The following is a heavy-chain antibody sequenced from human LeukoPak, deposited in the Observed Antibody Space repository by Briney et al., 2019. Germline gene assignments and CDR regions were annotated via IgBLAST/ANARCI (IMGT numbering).Heavy chain of an antibody. D-gene: IGHD3-10*02. V-gene: IGHV3-74*01. CDR1: GFSFSVFW. Sequence: GGSLRLSCAASGFSFSVFWMHWVRQAPGKGPVWVSRIKTDGSITDYADSVKGRFTISRDNAKNTLYLQMNSLRAEDTAVYYCAELGITMIGGVWGKGTTVTISS. CDR3: AELGITMIGGV. J-gene: IGHJ6*04. CDR2: IKTDGSIT.